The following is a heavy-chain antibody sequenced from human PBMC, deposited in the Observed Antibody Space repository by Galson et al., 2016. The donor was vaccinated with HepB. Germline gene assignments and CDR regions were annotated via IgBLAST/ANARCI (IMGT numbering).Heavy chain of an antibody. D-gene: IGHD3-3*01. V-gene: IGHV3-23*01. CDR2: ITGSGGWI. CDR3: AKEGHHDFWSGYYNWFAP. CDR1: GFTFSSYA. Sequence: SLRLSCAASGFTFSSYAMSWVRQAPGKGLEWVSTITGSGGWIKYADSVKGRLITSRDNSKNTLYLQLNSLRPEDTAVYYCAKEGHHDFWSGYYNWFAPWGQGTLVTVSS. J-gene: IGHJ5*02.